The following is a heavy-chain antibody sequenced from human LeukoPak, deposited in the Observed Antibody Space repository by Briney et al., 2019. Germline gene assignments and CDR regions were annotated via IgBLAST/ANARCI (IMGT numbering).Heavy chain of an antibody. CDR1: GGSISSSSYY. V-gene: IGHV4-39*07. CDR2: IYYSGST. CDR3: AKVYSSGHY. Sequence: PSETLSLTCTVSGGSISSSSYYWGWIRQPPGKGLEWIGSIYYSGSTYYNPSLKSRVTISVDTSKNQFSLKLSSVTAADTAVYYCAKVYSSGHYWGQGTLVTVSS. J-gene: IGHJ4*02. D-gene: IGHD5-18*01.